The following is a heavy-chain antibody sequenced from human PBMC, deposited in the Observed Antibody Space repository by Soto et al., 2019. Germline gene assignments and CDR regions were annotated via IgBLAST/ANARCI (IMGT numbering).Heavy chain of an antibody. CDR1: GFSFSIYS. CDR3: AKDRGGSGAFDI. Sequence: EGQLVEFGGGLVKPGGSLRLSCAASGFSFSIYSYNWVRQAPGKGLEWLSYISPAGSSIYYADSVKGRFTISRDSARDSVYLQMNSLRVEDTAVYYCAKDRGGSGAFDIWGQGTMVTVSS. D-gene: IGHD3-10*01. V-gene: IGHV3-48*01. J-gene: IGHJ3*02. CDR2: ISPAGSSI.